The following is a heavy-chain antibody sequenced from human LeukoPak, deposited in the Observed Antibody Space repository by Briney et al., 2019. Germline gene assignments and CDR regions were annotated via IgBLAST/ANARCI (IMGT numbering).Heavy chain of an antibody. CDR2: INHSGST. V-gene: IGHV4-34*01. CDR3: ARSRTRVATVYFDY. Sequence: SETLSLICAVYGGSFSGYYWSWIRQPPGKGLEWIGEINHSGSTNYNPSLKSRVTISVDASKNQFSLKLSSVTAADTAVYYCARSRTRVATVYFDYWGQGTLVTVSS. J-gene: IGHJ4*02. D-gene: IGHD5-12*01. CDR1: GGSFSGYY.